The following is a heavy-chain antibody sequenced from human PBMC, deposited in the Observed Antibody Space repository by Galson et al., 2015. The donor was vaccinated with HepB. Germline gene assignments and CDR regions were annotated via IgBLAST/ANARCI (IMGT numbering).Heavy chain of an antibody. Sequence: QSGAEVKKPGESLKISCKGSGYSFTSYWIGWVRQMPGKGLEWMGIIYPGDSDTRYSPSFQGQVTISADKSISTAYLQWSSLKASDTAMYYCARVGSGSYRDYYYYYMDVWGKGTTVTVSS. CDR2: IYPGDSDT. J-gene: IGHJ6*03. CDR1: GYSFTSYW. D-gene: IGHD3-10*01. V-gene: IGHV5-51*03. CDR3: ARVGSGSYRDYYYYYMDV.